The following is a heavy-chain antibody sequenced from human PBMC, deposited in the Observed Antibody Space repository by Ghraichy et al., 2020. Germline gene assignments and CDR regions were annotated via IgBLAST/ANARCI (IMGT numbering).Heavy chain of an antibody. V-gene: IGHV3-9*01. Sequence: GGSLRLSCAASGFTFDDYAMHWVRQAPGKGLEWVSGISWNSGSIGYADSVKGRFTISRDNAKNSLYLQMNSLRAEDTALYYCAKDRGPSGPAIVGATRGMDVWGQGTTVTVSS. CDR3: AKDRGPSGPAIVGATRGMDV. J-gene: IGHJ6*02. CDR2: ISWNSGSI. D-gene: IGHD1-26*01. CDR1: GFTFDDYA.